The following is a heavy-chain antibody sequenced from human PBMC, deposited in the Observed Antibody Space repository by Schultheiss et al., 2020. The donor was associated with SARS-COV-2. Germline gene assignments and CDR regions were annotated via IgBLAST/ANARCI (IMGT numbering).Heavy chain of an antibody. Sequence: ESLKISCAVYGGSFSGYYWSWIRQPPGKGLEWIGEINHSGSTNYNPSLKSRVTISVDKSKNQFSLKLSSVTAADTAVYYCAISPNYYDSSGYAPWPLGTLVTVSS. CDR3: AISPNYYDSSGYAP. J-gene: IGHJ5*02. CDR1: GGSFSGYY. V-gene: IGHV4-34*01. D-gene: IGHD3-22*01. CDR2: INHSGST.